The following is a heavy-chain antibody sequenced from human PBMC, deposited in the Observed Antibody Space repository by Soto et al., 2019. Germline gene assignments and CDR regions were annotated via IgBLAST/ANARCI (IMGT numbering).Heavy chain of an antibody. J-gene: IGHJ4*02. CDR1: GDPVSSGSYY. Sequence: QVQLQESGPGLVKPSETLYLTCTVSGDPVSSGSYYWSWIRQPPGKGLEWIGTIYYSGSTYYNPSLKSRITKSVDTSKTQFPQQLSAVTAADTAVYDCARVYDRSDVGGYYFDYCGQRSLVTVCS. CDR3: ARVYDRSDVGGYYFDY. D-gene: IGHD3-22*01. V-gene: IGHV4-61*01. CDR2: IYYSGST.